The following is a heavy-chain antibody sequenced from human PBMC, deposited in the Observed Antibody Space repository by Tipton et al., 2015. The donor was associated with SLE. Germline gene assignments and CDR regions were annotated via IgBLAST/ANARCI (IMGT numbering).Heavy chain of an antibody. D-gene: IGHD3-22*01. J-gene: IGHJ4*02. CDR1: GFTFSSYS. CDR2: ISSSSSYI. V-gene: IGHV3-21*01. CDR3: ARDGGSSYYYDSSGLNDY. Sequence: SLRLSCAASGFTFSSYSMNWVRQAPGKGLEWVSSISSSSSYIYYADSVKGRFTISRDNAKNSLYLQMNSLRAEDTAVYYCARDGGSSYYYDSSGLNDYWGQGTLVTVSS.